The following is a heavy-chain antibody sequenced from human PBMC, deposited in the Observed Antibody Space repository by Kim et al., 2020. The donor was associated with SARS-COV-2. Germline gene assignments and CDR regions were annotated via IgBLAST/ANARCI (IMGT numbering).Heavy chain of an antibody. CDR3: TRDHNYDISDY. CDR1: GFTFGDYA. J-gene: IGHJ4*02. D-gene: IGHD3-9*01. Sequence: GGSLRLSCTASGFTFGDYAMSWVRQAPGKGLEWVGFIRSKAYGGTTEYAASVKGRFTISRDDSKSIAYLQMNSLKTEDTAVYYCTRDHNYDISDYWGQGTLVTVSS. CDR2: IRSKAYGGTT. V-gene: IGHV3-49*04.